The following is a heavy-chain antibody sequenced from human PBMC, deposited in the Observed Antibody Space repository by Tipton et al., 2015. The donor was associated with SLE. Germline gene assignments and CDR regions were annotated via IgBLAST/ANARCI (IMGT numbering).Heavy chain of an antibody. J-gene: IGHJ2*01. D-gene: IGHD4-11*01. Sequence: TLSLTCGVSGFSLSSGYYWGWIRQPPGKGLEWVGGLAHSGSSSYNPSLKGRVTISLDTSKNEFYLKLTSVTAADTAVYYCAREFLNPVTTVHYYFDLWGRGTLVTVSS. CDR1: GFSLSSGYY. CDR2: LAHSGSS. CDR3: AREFLNPVTTVHYYFDL. V-gene: IGHV4-38-2*02.